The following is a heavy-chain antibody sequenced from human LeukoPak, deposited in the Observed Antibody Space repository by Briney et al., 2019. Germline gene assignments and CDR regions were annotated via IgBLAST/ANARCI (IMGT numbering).Heavy chain of an antibody. CDR3: ASIGADTMVRGVIAPGDYYYGMDV. Sequence: SVKVSCKASGGTFSSYAISWVRQAPGQGLEWMGGIIPIFGTANYAQKFQGRVTITADESTSTAYMELSSLRSEDTAVYYCASIGADTMVRGVIAPGDYYYGMDVWGQGTTVTVSS. V-gene: IGHV1-69*01. J-gene: IGHJ6*02. D-gene: IGHD3-10*01. CDR2: IIPIFGTA. CDR1: GGTFSSYA.